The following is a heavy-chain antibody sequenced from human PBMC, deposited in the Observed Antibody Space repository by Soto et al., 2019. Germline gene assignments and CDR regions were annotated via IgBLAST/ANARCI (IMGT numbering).Heavy chain of an antibody. D-gene: IGHD3-22*01. CDR1: GFTFSSYA. V-gene: IGHV1-69*01. CDR2: IIPIFGTA. Sequence: QVQLVESGGGVVQPGRSLRLSCAASGFTFSSYAISWVRQAPGQGLEWMGGIIPIFGTANYAQKFQGRVTITADESTSTAYRELSSLRSEDTAVYYCARDLINYYDGNWFDPWGQGTLVTVSS. CDR3: ARDLINYYDGNWFDP. J-gene: IGHJ5*02.